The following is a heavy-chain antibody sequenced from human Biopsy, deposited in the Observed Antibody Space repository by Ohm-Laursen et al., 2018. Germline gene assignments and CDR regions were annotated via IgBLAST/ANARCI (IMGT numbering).Heavy chain of an antibody. Sequence: SLRLSCAVSGFTFDDYAMHWVRHVPGKGLEWVSGISWNSDDIGYADSVKGRFTISRDNARNALHLQMNSLRTEDTALYYCAKDLGLNYSDRFLFYYGMDVWGRGTTVTVSS. CDR3: AKDLGLNYSDRFLFYYGMDV. V-gene: IGHV3-9*01. D-gene: IGHD4-17*01. J-gene: IGHJ6*02. CDR2: ISWNSDDI. CDR1: GFTFDDYA.